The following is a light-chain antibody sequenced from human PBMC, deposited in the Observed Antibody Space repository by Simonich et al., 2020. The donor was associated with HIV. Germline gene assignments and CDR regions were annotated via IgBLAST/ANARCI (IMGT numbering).Light chain of an antibody. CDR1: SRDVGGYNF. CDR3: CSYAGSSTVV. Sequence: QSALTQPASVSGSPGQSITISCTGTSRDVGGYNFVSWYQQHPGKAPKLMIYDVIKRPSGVSNRFSGSKSGNTASLTISGLQAEDEADYYCCSYAGSSTVVFGGGTKLTVL. J-gene: IGLJ2*01. V-gene: IGLV2-23*02. CDR2: DVI.